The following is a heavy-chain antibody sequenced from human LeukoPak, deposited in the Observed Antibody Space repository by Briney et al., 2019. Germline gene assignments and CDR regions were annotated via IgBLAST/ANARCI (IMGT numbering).Heavy chain of an antibody. CDR3: ARELSQIVWGGLDY. V-gene: IGHV3-33*05. CDR2: IQNDASTE. D-gene: IGHD2-21*01. CDR1: GFIFSHYG. J-gene: IGHJ4*02. Sequence: GGSLRLSCAASGFIFSHYGMHWVRQAPGKGLEWVAVIQNDASTENFADSVKGRFTISRDNSKNTVSLQMNSLRVEDTAVYYCARELSQIVWGGLDYGGQGTLVSVSS.